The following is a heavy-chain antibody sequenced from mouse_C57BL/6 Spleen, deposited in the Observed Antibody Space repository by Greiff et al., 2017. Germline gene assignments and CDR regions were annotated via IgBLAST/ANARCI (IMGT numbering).Heavy chain of an antibody. Sequence: VQLKESGGDLVKPGGSLKLSCAASGFTFSSYGMSWVRQTPDKRLEWVATISSGGSYTYYPDSVKGRFTISRDNAKNTLYLQMSSLKSEDTAMYYCARLRYSNYDWYFDVWGTGTTVTVSS. J-gene: IGHJ1*03. CDR2: ISSGGSYT. D-gene: IGHD2-5*01. CDR1: GFTFSSYG. V-gene: IGHV5-6*01. CDR3: ARLRYSNYDWYFDV.